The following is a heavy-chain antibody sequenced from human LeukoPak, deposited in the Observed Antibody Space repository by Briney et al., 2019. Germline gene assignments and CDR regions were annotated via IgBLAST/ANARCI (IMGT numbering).Heavy chain of an antibody. CDR2: INPSGGST. D-gene: IGHD1-1*01. CDR3: VGFERCLDY. V-gene: IGHV1-46*01. CDR1: GYTFTSYG. Sequence: ASVKVSCKASGYTFTSYGISWVRQAPGQGLEWMGIINPSGGSTSYAQKFQGRVTMTRDTSTSTVYMELSSLRSEDTAVYYCVGFERCLDYWGQGTLVTVSS. J-gene: IGHJ4*02.